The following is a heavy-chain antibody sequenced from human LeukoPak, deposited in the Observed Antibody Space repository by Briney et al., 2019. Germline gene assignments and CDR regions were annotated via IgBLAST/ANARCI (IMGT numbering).Heavy chain of an antibody. J-gene: IGHJ4*02. V-gene: IGHV3-7*01. CDR1: GFIFRSYW. Sequence: QPGGSLRLSCAASGFIFRSYWMSWVRQAPGKGLEWVANTKPDGKEEYYVDSVKGRFTISRDYATNSVHLQMNSLRAEDTAIYYCVREGSSRWHFDYWGQGSLVTVSS. CDR2: TKPDGKEE. CDR3: VREGSSRWHFDY. D-gene: IGHD6-19*01.